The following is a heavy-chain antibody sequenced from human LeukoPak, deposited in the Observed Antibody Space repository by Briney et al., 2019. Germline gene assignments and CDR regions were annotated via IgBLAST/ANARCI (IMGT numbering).Heavy chain of an antibody. CDR2: IYFSGAT. J-gene: IGHJ4*02. D-gene: IGHD3-10*01. Sequence: PSETLSLTCTVSGGSISSNIYFWGWIRQTPEKGLEWIGNIYFSGATYYNPSLKSRATISVNTAKNQFSLSLSVATAADTALYYCARLNVRLAMIRGVLDYWGQGTLVTVSS. CDR3: ARLNVRLAMIRGVLDY. V-gene: IGHV4-39*07. CDR1: GGSISSNIYF.